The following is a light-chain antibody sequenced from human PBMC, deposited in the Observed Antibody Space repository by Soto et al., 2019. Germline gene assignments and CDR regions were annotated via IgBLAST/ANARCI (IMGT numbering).Light chain of an antibody. Sequence: VMTQSPANLSVPPGERATLSCRASQTVSSSYLAWYQQRPGQAPRLLIYGTSTRAAGTPARFSGSGSGTEFTLTISRLEPEDFATYYCQQSYRTLTWTLGQGTKVDIK. J-gene: IGKJ1*01. V-gene: IGKV3-15*01. CDR1: QTVSSSY. CDR2: GTS. CDR3: QQSYRTLTWT.